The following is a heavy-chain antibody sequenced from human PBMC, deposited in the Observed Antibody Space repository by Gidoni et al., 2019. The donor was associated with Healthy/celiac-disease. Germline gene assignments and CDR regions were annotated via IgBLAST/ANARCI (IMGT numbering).Heavy chain of an antibody. V-gene: IGHV3-23*01. CDR3: AKGLGDYTPGGGWYFDL. CDR2: ISGSGGSK. Sequence: EVQLLESGGGLVQPGGSLRLSCAASGFTFSSYAMSWGRQDPGKGLEWVSAISGSGGSKYYADAVKGRFTISRDNSKNTLYLQMNSLRAEDTAVYYCAKGLGDYTPGGGWYFDLWGRGTLVTVSS. J-gene: IGHJ2*01. D-gene: IGHD4-17*01. CDR1: GFTFSSYA.